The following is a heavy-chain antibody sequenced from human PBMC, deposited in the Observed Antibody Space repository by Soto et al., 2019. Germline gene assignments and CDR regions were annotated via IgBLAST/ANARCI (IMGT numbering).Heavy chain of an antibody. V-gene: IGHV1-18*01. D-gene: IGHD3-10*01. CDR3: AIDYYYGSGPWLGAFDI. J-gene: IGHJ3*02. CDR2: ISAYNGNT. Sequence: ASVKVSCKASGYTFTSYGISWVRQAPGQGLEWMGWISAYNGNTNYAQKLQGRVTMTTDTSTSTAYMELRSLRSDDTAVYYCAIDYYYGSGPWLGAFDIWGQGTMVTVSS. CDR1: GYTFTSYG.